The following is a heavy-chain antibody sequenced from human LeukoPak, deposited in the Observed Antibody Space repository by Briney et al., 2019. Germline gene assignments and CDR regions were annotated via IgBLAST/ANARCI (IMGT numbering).Heavy chain of an antibody. CDR3: ARNPPRYFN. Sequence: AGGSVRLSCAASGFTFSSYTMICVRQAPGKGLEWVAHRQQDGSEKYYVDSVKGRFTIYRDNAKNSLYLQMNSLRAEDTAVYYCARNPPRYFNWGQGTLVTVSS. CDR2: RQQDGSEK. J-gene: IGHJ4*02. CDR1: GFTFSSYT. V-gene: IGHV3-7*05. D-gene: IGHD1-26*01.